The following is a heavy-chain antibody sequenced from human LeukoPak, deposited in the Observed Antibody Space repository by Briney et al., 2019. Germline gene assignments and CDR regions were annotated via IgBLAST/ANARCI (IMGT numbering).Heavy chain of an antibody. D-gene: IGHD3-10*01. CDR1: GFSFSNAW. CDR3: TTLLWFGELASGY. J-gene: IGHJ4*02. CDR2: IKSKTDGGTT. V-gene: IGHV3-15*01. Sequence: GGSLRLSCAASGFSFSNAWMSWVRQAPGEGLEWVGRIKSKTDGGTTDYAAPVKGRFTISRDDSKNTLFLQMNSLKTEDTAVYYCTTLLWFGELASGYWGQGTLVTVSS.